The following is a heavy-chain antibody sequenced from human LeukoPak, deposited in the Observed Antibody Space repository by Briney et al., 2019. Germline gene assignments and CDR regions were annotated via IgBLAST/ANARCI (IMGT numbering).Heavy chain of an antibody. Sequence: GGSLRLSCAASGFTFSSYAMSWVRQAPGKGLEWVSAISGSGGSTYYADSVKGRFTISRDNSKNTLYLQMNSLRAEDTAVYYRAKALGGYSYGSGAFDIWGQGTMVTVSS. CDR1: GFTFSSYA. CDR3: AKALGGYSYGSGAFDI. V-gene: IGHV3-23*01. J-gene: IGHJ3*02. D-gene: IGHD5-18*01. CDR2: ISGSGGST.